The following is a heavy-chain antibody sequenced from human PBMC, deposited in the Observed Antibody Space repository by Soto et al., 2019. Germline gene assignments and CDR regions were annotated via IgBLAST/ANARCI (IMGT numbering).Heavy chain of an antibody. CDR3: GKDRDSNTWPSRDV. CDR1: GYTFTRNG. D-gene: IGHD3-22*01. CDR2: ISPNSGNI. Sequence: QVPLVQSGAEVKKPGASVNVSCKTSGYTFTRNGISWVRQAPGQGLEWMGWISPNSGNIKYAQKLQGRVIMTTDTSTSTAYMELRSLRSDDTAVYYCGKDRDSNTWPSRDVWGPGTTVTVSS. V-gene: IGHV1-18*01. J-gene: IGHJ6*02.